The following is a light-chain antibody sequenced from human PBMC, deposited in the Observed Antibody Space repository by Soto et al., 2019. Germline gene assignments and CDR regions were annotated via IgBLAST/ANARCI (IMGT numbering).Light chain of an antibody. CDR1: KLGDKY. CDR3: QAWDSSTGVV. J-gene: IGLJ2*01. V-gene: IGLV3-1*01. Sequence: SYELTQPPSVSVSPGQTASITCSGDKLGDKYACWYQQKPRQSPVLVIYKDSKRPSGIPERFSGSNSGNTATLTVRGTQAMDEADYYCQAWDSSTGVVFGGGTKLTVL. CDR2: KDS.